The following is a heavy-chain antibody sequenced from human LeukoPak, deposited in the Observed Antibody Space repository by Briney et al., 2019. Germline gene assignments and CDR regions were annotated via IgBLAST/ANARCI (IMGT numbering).Heavy chain of an antibody. D-gene: IGHD6-19*01. CDR3: ARVEEQWLRSFAFDI. CDR2: IYPGDSDT. Sequence: GESLKISCKGSGYSFTSYWIGWVRQMPGKGLEWMGIIYPGDSDTRYSPSFQGQVTISVDKSISTAYLQWSSLKASDTAMYYCARVEEQWLRSFAFDIWGQGTMVTVSS. J-gene: IGHJ3*02. V-gene: IGHV5-51*01. CDR1: GYSFTSYW.